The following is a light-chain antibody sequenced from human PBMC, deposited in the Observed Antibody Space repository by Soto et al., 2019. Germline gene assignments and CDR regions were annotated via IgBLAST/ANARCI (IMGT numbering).Light chain of an antibody. V-gene: IGKV3-20*01. CDR1: QKITSNF. CDR2: GAS. J-gene: IGKJ2*01. CDR3: QHYGSAPMYT. Sequence: EVVLTQSPGTLSLSPGERATLSCRASQKITSNFLTWYQQRPGQAPRLLIYGASSRATGVPDRFSGSGSGTDFTLTISRLEPEECAVEYCQHYGSAPMYTFGQGTKLEIK.